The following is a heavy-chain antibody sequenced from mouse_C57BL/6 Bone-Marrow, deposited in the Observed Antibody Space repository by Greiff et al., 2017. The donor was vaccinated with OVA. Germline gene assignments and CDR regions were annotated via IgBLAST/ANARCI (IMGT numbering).Heavy chain of an antibody. CDR1: GYTFTSYW. D-gene: IGHD1-1*01. J-gene: IGHJ3*01. CDR3: AHYYGSSYGFAY. CDR2: IDPSDSYT. V-gene: IGHV1-69*01. Sequence: VKLQQPGAELVMPGASVKLSCKASGYTFTSYWMHWVKQRPGQGLEWIGEIDPSDSYTNYNQKFKGKSTLTVDKSSSTAYMQLSSLTSEDSAVYYCAHYYGSSYGFAYWGQGTLVTVSA.